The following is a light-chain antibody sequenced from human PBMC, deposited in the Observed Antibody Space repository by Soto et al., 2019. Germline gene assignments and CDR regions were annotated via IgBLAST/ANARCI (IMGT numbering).Light chain of an antibody. CDR2: GAS. CDR1: RSLSSD. J-gene: IGKJ5*01. V-gene: IGKV3-15*01. Sequence: EIVMTQSPVTLSVSPGEIATLSFRASRSLSSDYLAWYQQKPGQAPRLLIYGASTRATGIPARFSGSGSETDFTLTISSLQSEDFAIYHCQQYTDWPITFGQGTRLEIK. CDR3: QQYTDWPIT.